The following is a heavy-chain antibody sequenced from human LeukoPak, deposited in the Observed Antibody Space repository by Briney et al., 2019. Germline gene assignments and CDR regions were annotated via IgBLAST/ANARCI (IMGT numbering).Heavy chain of an antibody. J-gene: IGHJ4*02. V-gene: IGHV4-34*01. Sequence: SSETLSLTCAVYGGSFSGYYWSWIRQPPGKGLEWIGEINHSGSTNYNPSLKSRVTISVDTSKNQFSLKLSSVTAADTAVYYCARVGSCSGGSCGYRYTPYYFDYWGQGTLVTVSS. CDR1: GGSFSGYY. D-gene: IGHD2-15*01. CDR2: INHSGST. CDR3: ARVGSCSGGSCGYRYTPYYFDY.